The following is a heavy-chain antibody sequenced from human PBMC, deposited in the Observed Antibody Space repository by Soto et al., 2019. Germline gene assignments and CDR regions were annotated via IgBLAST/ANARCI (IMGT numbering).Heavy chain of an antibody. Sequence: GGSLKLSCAASGFIFSSYAMSWVRQAPVKGLEWVSAISGSGTTAYFAVSVNGRFTFSRDNSKKTMYLQMNSLRAEDTAVYYCAKTTDGWVSAFEIW. CDR1: GFIFSSYA. D-gene: IGHD6-19*01. CDR3: AKTTDGWVSAFEI. CDR2: ISGSGTTA. J-gene: IGHJ3*02. V-gene: IGHV3-23*01.